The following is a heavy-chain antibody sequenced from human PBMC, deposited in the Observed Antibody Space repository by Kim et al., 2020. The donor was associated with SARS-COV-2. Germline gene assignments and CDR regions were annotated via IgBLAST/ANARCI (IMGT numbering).Heavy chain of an antibody. CDR1: GGSFSVYY. J-gene: IGHJ6*03. V-gene: IGHV4-34*01. D-gene: IGHD6-19*01. CDR3: TRGPRQWLVRGPYYYYLDV. CDR2: INHSGST. Sequence: SETLSLTCAVYGGSFSVYYWSWIRHPPGKGLEWIGEINHSGSTNYNPSLRSGVTISVYPSKNQFSLKLSSVTAADTAVYYCTRGPRQWLVRGPYYYYLDVGGKGTTVTVSS.